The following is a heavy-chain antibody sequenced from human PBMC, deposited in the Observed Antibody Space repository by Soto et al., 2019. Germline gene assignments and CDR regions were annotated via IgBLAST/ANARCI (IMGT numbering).Heavy chain of an antibody. V-gene: IGHV4-59*08. Sequence: QVKLQEPGPGLVKPSETLSLTCPASGGSIRSSYWSWIRQPPGKGLEWIGYIYYSGSTNYNPSLKSRVTISVDTSKNQFSLKLTSVTAADTAVYYCARLPVDAFDIWGQGTMVTVSS. CDR3: ARLPVDAFDI. CDR2: IYYSGST. D-gene: IGHD4-4*01. CDR1: GGSIRSSY. J-gene: IGHJ3*02.